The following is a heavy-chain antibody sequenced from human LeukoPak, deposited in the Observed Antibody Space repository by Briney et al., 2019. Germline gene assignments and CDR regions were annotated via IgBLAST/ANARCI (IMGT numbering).Heavy chain of an antibody. D-gene: IGHD6-19*01. V-gene: IGHV1-69*04. CDR1: GGTFSSYA. J-gene: IGHJ6*02. CDR3: ARGEAVAGPGPYYYYGMDV. Sequence: SVKVSCKASGGTFSSYAISWVRQAPGQWLEWMGRIIPILGIANYAQKFQGRVTITADKSTSTAYMELSSLRSEDTAVYCCARGEAVAGPGPYYYYGMDVWGQGTTVTVSS. CDR2: IIPILGIA.